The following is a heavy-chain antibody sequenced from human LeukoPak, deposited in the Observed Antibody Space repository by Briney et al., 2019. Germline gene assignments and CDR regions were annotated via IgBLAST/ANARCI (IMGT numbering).Heavy chain of an antibody. Sequence: GGSLRLSCAASGFTVSSNYMSWVRQAPGKGLEWVSVIYSGGSTYYADSVKGRFTISRDNSKNTLYLQMNSLRAEDTAVYYRARANLVAGFDYWGQGTLVTVSS. J-gene: IGHJ4*02. CDR2: IYSGGST. D-gene: IGHD6-19*01. CDR1: GFTVSSNY. V-gene: IGHV3-66*02. CDR3: ARANLVAGFDY.